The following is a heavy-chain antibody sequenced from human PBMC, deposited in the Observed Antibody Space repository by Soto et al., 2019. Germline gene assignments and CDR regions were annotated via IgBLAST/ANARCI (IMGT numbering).Heavy chain of an antibody. CDR1: GFTFSSYG. J-gene: IGHJ4*02. Sequence: GGSLRLSCAASGFTFSSYGMHWVRQAPGKGLEWVAVISYDGSNKYYADSVKGRFTISRDNSKNTLYLQMNSLRAEDTAVYYCAKDRQQLVTFCFDYWGQGTLVIVSS. V-gene: IGHV3-30*18. CDR3: AKDRQQLVTFCFDY. D-gene: IGHD6-13*01. CDR2: ISYDGSNK.